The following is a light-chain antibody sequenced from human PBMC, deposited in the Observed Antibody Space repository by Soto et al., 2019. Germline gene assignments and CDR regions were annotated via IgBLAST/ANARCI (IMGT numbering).Light chain of an antibody. CDR1: QRVARY. CDR2: AAS. Sequence: EIRMTQSASSLFASVGDGVSIXCRASQRVARYLIWYQQKPGKAPKLLMYAASSLDRGGPSRFSGSGSVTDFTRTISSLQPEDFATYYGQQSYRTPRTFGQGTKVDIK. CDR3: QQSYRTPRT. V-gene: IGKV1-39*01. J-gene: IGKJ1*01.